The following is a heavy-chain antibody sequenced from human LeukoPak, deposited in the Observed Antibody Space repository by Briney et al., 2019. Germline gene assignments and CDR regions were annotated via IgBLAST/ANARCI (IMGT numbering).Heavy chain of an antibody. CDR2: IYPGDSDA. D-gene: IGHD3-10*01. CDR3: ALYGSGSSGGFDY. Sequence: GASLKISCKGSGYSFTSYWIGWVRQIPGKGLGWMGIIYPGDSDARYSPSFQGQVTISADKSISTAYLQWSSLKASDTAMYYCALYGSGSSGGFDYWGRGTLVTVSS. J-gene: IGHJ4*02. V-gene: IGHV5-51*01. CDR1: GYSFTSYW.